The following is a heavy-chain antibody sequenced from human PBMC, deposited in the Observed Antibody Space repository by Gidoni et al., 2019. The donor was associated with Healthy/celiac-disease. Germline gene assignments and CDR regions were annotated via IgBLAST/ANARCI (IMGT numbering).Heavy chain of an antibody. CDR2: ISGSGGST. CDR1: GFPFSSYA. CDR3: AKGLAARPLWFDP. D-gene: IGHD6-6*01. Sequence: EVQLLESGGGLVQPGGSLRLSCAASGFPFSSYAMGWVRQAPGKGLEWVSAISGSGGSTYYADSVKGRFTISRDNSKNTLYLQMNSLRAEDTAVYYCAKGLAARPLWFDPWGQGTLVTVSS. V-gene: IGHV3-23*01. J-gene: IGHJ5*02.